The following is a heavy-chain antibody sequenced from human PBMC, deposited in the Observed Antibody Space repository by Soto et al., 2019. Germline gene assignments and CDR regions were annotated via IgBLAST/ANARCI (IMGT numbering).Heavy chain of an antibody. CDR2: ISASGGST. Sequence: GGSLRLSCVASGFSITSFAMSWVRQAPGKGLEWASAISASGGSTYADSVKGRFTISRDNSKNTLYLQMNSLRVEDTAVYYCAKVLSSGSYSGALEYWGQGALVTAPQ. CDR3: AKVLSSGSYSGALEY. D-gene: IGHD1-26*01. J-gene: IGHJ4*02. V-gene: IGHV3-23*01. CDR1: GFSITSFA.